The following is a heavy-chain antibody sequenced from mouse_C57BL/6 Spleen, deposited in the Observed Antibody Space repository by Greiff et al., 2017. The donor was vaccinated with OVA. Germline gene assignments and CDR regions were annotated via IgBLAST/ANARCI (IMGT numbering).Heavy chain of an antibody. CDR1: GYSITSGYY. CDR3: AREGSYYAMDY. Sequence: ESGPGLVKPSQSLSLTCSVTGYSITSGYYWNWIRQFPGNKLEWMGYISYDGSNNYNPSLKNRISITRDTSKNQCFLKLNSVTTEDTATYYCAREGSYYAMDYWGQGTSVTVSS. CDR2: ISYDGSN. V-gene: IGHV3-6*01. J-gene: IGHJ4*01. D-gene: IGHD1-1*02.